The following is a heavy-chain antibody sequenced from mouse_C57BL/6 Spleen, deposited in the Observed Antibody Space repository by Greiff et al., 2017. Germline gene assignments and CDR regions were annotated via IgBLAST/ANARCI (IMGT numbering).Heavy chain of an antibody. V-gene: IGHV1-64*01. D-gene: IGHD1-1*01. Sequence: QVQLQQPGAELVKPGASVKLSCKASGYTFTSYWMHWVKQRPGQGLEWIGMIHPNSGSTNYNEKFKSKATLTVDKSSSTAYMQLSSLTSEDSAVYYCARGGIYYSGSSRYFDVWGTGTTVTVSS. CDR2: IHPNSGST. J-gene: IGHJ1*03. CDR3: ARGGIYYSGSSRYFDV. CDR1: GYTFTSYW.